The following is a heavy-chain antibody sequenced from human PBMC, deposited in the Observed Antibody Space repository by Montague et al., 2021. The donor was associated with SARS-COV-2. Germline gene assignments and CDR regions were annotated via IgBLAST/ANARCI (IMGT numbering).Heavy chain of an antibody. Sequence: TLSLTCTVSGATITSGRYYWTWIRQHPGKGLEYIGNIYYNGSTYYNPSLKSRLTMSVDMSKNRFSLKLRSVTAADTAMYFCARWAALIYYYGLDVWGRGTTVTVSS. CDR2: IYYNGST. D-gene: IGHD3-10*01. CDR1: GATITSGRYY. J-gene: IGHJ6*02. V-gene: IGHV4-31*03. CDR3: ARWAALIYYYGLDV.